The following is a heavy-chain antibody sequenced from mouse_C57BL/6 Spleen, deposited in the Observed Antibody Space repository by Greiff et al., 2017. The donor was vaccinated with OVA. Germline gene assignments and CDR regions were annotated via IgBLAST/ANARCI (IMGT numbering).Heavy chain of an antibody. CDR3: TRPTTVVDYYAMDY. CDR2: IDPETGGT. V-gene: IGHV1-15*01. J-gene: IGHJ4*01. Sequence: QVQLKQSGAELVRPGASVTLSCKASGYTFTDYEMHWVKQTPVHGLEWIGAIDPETGGTAYNQKFKGKAILTADKSSSTAYMELRSLTSEDSAVYYCTRPTTVVDYYAMDYWGQGTSVTVSS. D-gene: IGHD1-1*01. CDR1: GYTFTDYE.